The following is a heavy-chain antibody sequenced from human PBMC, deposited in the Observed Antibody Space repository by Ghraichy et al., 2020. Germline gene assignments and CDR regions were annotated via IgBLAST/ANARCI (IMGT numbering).Heavy chain of an antibody. J-gene: IGHJ6*02. D-gene: IGHD3-9*01. V-gene: IGHV3-48*02. CDR1: GFTFSPYS. CDR3: AVTGYYVSYYSYGMDV. CDR2: IGSGRSSD. Sequence: GGYLRLSCVASGFTFSPYSMNWVRQVPGKGLEWVSHIGSGRSSDSYTDSVKGRFTISRDNAKNSVYLQMNSLRDEDTAVYYCAVTGYYVSYYSYGMDVWGQGTTVTVSS.